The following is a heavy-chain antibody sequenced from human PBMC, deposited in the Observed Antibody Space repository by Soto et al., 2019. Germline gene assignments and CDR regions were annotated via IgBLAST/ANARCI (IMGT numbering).Heavy chain of an antibody. D-gene: IGHD2-2*01. CDR3: ARQTITRWFDP. J-gene: IGHJ5*02. CDR1: GFTVSSNF. CDR2: IYSGGTT. V-gene: IGHV3-66*04. Sequence: EMQLVGSGGGLVQPGGSLRLSCAASGFTVSSNFMSWVRQAPGKGLGGVSVIYSGGTTYYADSVKGRFTISRDNSKNTLSLQMNSLRVEDTAMYYCARQTITRWFDPWGQGSLVTVSS.